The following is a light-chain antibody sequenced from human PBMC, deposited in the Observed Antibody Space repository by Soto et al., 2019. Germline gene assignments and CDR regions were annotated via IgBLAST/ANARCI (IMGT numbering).Light chain of an antibody. CDR3: QQYDTSPLS. J-gene: IGKJ4*01. CDR2: GPS. CDR1: QSVSSSY. Sequence: DIVLTQSPGTLSLSPGERATLSCRASQSVSSSYLAWYQQKPGQAPRLLIYGPSNRATGIPDRFSGSGSATDFTITISRLEPEDFAVYYCQQYDTSPLSFGGGTKVEIK. V-gene: IGKV3-20*01.